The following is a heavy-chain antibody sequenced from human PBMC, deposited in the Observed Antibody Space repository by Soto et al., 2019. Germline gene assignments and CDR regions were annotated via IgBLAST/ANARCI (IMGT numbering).Heavy chain of an antibody. D-gene: IGHD6-25*01. CDR2: VYFSGNT. Sequence: QVQWHESGPGLVKPSETLALTCTVSGVSLSSYYWTWIRQSLGKGLEWMGYVYFSGNTNYNPSLMSLVTISIDASKIQFSLRLASVTAADTAFFYCRIVSPSGYVLTCGQGNRVTVS. J-gene: IGHJ5*02. CDR3: RIVSPSGYVLT. CDR1: GVSLSSYY. V-gene: IGHV4-59*01.